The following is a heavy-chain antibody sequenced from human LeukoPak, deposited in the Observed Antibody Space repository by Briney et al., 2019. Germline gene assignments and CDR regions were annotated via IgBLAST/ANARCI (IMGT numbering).Heavy chain of an antibody. V-gene: IGHV3-53*01. Sequence: GGSLRLSCAASGFKFDNYAMTWVRQAPGKGLEWVSVIYSGGSTYYADSVKGRFTISRDNSKNTLYLQMNSLRAEDTAVYYCARDRGIVATITVDYYYGMDVWGQGTTVTVSS. CDR2: IYSGGST. CDR1: GFKFDNYA. J-gene: IGHJ6*02. CDR3: ARDRGIVATITVDYYYGMDV. D-gene: IGHD5-12*01.